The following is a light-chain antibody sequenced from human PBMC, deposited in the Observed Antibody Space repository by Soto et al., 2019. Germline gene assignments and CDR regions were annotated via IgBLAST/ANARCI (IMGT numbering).Light chain of an antibody. CDR3: QQYNSYSGT. CDR1: QSISWW. Sequence: DIQMTQSPSTLSASVGDRVTITCRASQSISWWLAWYQQKPGKAPTLLIYKASSLESGVPSRFSGSGSGTEFTLTISSLQPEDFATYYCQQYNSYSGTFGQGTKLEIK. V-gene: IGKV1-5*03. J-gene: IGKJ2*02. CDR2: KAS.